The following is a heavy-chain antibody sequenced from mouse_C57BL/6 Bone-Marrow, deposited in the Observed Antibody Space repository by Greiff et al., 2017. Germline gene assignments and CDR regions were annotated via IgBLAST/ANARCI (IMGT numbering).Heavy chain of an antibody. CDR2: IAPSDSYT. Sequence: QVQLQQPGAELVMPGASVKLSCQASGYTFNSYWMHWVKQRPGQGLEWIGEIAPSDSYTNYNQKFTGKSTLTVDKSSSTAYMQLSSRTSEDSAVYYCARRFYYGSSYWYFDVWGTGTTVTVSS. V-gene: IGHV1-69*01. CDR3: ARRFYYGSSYWYFDV. D-gene: IGHD1-1*01. J-gene: IGHJ1*03. CDR1: GYTFNSYW.